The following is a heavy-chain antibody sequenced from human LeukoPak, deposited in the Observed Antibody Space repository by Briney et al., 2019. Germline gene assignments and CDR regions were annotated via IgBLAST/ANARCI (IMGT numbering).Heavy chain of an antibody. CDR2: IYHSGST. CDR3: ARDFSGDGYNLSGY. J-gene: IGHJ4*02. D-gene: IGHD5-24*01. Sequence: SETLSLTCTVSGDSINSGGYYWSWIRQPPGKGLEWIGYIYHSGSTYYNPSLKSRVTISVDRSKNQFSLKLSSVTAADTAVYYCARDFSGDGYNLSGYWGQGTLVTVSS. V-gene: IGHV4-30-2*01. CDR1: GDSINSGGYY.